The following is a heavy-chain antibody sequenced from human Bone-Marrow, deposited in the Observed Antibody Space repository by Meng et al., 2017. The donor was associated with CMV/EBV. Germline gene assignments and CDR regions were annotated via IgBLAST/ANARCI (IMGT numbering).Heavy chain of an antibody. J-gene: IGHJ4*02. CDR3: ARVALVGVPAPFDY. Sequence: GGSLRLSCAASGFTFSSHTMQWVRQAPGKGLEYVSGISSNGGTTYYADSVKGKFTISRDNSKHTLYLQMGSLRPEDMAGYYCARVALVGVPAPFDYWGQGTLVTVSS. D-gene: IGHD1-26*01. CDR2: ISSNGGTT. CDR1: GFTFSSHT. V-gene: IGHV3-64*02.